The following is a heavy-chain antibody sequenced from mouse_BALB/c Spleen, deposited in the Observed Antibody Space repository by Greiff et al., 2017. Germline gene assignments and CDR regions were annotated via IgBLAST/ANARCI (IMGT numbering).Heavy chain of an antibody. CDR3: AGCLYGLYVYFDY. CDR1: GFYIKDSY. D-gene: IGHD1-1*02. V-gene: IGHV14-3*02. J-gene: IGHJ2*01. CDR2: IDPANGNT. Sequence: VQLQQSGAELVKPGASVKLSCTASGFYIKDSYMHWVKQRPEQGLEWIGRIDPANGNTKYDPKFQGKATITADTSSNTAYLQLSSLTSEDTAVYYCAGCLYGLYVYFDYWGQGTTLTVSS.